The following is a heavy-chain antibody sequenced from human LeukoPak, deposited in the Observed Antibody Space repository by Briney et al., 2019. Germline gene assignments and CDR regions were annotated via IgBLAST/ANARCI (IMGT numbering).Heavy chain of an antibody. D-gene: IGHD5-24*01. CDR2: INPSGGST. CDR1: GYTFTSYY. V-gene: IGHV1-46*01. J-gene: IGHJ4*02. CDR3: ARALRSKDGYSHFDY. Sequence: GASVKVSCKASGYTFTSYYMHWVRQAPGQGLEWMGIINPSGGSTSYAQKFQGRVTMTRDMSTSTVYMELSSLRSEDTAGYYCARALRSKDGYSHFDYWGQGTLVTVSS.